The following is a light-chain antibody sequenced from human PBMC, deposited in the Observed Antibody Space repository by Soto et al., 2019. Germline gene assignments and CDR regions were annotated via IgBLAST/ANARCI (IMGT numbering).Light chain of an antibody. CDR3: QQSYSTEIT. CDR2: SAS. CDR1: QSISNY. V-gene: IGKV1-39*01. J-gene: IGKJ5*01. Sequence: DFQMTQSPSSLSASVGDRVTITFRAGQSISNYLNWYQQKPGKAPTLLIYSASSLQSGVSSRFSGSGSGTDFTLTISSLQPEDFATYYCQQSYSTEITFGQGTRCRL.